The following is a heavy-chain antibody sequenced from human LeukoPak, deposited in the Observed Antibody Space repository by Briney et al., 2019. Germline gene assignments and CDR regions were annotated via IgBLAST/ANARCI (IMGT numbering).Heavy chain of an antibody. CDR3: ARDPDGYLDY. D-gene: IGHD5-24*01. J-gene: IGHJ4*02. CDR1: GFTFGTFW. CDR2: IKQDGSEK. V-gene: IGHV3-7*01. Sequence: ETGGSLRLSCEASGFTFGTFWMSWVRQAPGKGLEWVANIKQDGSEKYYVDSVKGRFTISRDNAKNSLYLQMNSLRAEDTAVYYCARDPDGYLDYWGQGTLVTVSS.